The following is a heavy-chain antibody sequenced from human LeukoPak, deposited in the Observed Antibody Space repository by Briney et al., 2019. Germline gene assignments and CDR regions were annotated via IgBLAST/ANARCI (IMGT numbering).Heavy chain of an antibody. V-gene: IGHV4-61*02. CDR1: GGSISSGSYY. CDR2: IYTSGST. CDR3: ASARRGQAAPLDY. D-gene: IGHD6-25*01. J-gene: IGHJ4*02. Sequence: PSETLSLTCTVSGGSISSGSYYWSWIRQPAGKGLEWIGRIYTSGSTNYNPSLKSRVTISVDTSKNQFSLKLSSVTAADTAVYYCASARRGQAAPLDYWGQGTLVTVSS.